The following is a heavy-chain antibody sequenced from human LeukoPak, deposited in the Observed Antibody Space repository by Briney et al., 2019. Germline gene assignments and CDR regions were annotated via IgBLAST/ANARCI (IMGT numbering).Heavy chain of an antibody. CDR1: GFTIDGYT. V-gene: IGHV3-21*01. CDR2: ITSGSNFV. CDR3: ARQPELPGWFDS. J-gene: IGHJ5*01. D-gene: IGHD1-14*01. Sequence: AGGSLRLSCAASGFTIDGYTLGWVRQAPGKGLEWVASITSGSNFVDYGDSVKGRFTISRDNAQNSLYVQMNSLRAEDTAVYYWARQPELPGWFDSWGQGTLVTVSS.